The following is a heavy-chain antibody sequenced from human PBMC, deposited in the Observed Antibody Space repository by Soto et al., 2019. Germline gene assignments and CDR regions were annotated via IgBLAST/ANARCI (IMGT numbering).Heavy chain of an antibody. CDR3: AGDPAAMGDTSCLNQ. V-gene: IGHV3-74*01. CDR2: VNSDGSNT. J-gene: IGHJ4*02. Sequence: EVQLVESGGGLDQPGGSLRLSCEVSGFIFSRYWMHWVRQAPGKGLVWVARVNSDGSNTAYADSVKGRFTISRDNAKNTLYLHMNSLRPEDTAVYHCAGDPAAMGDTSCLNQWGQGTLVTVSS. CDR1: GFIFSRYW. D-gene: IGHD5-18*01.